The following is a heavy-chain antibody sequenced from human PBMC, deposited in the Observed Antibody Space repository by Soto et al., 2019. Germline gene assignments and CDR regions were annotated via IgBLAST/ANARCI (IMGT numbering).Heavy chain of an antibody. J-gene: IGHJ4*02. CDR1: GDSVSSSNW. CDR3: VRGGRYSSSPGLDY. D-gene: IGHD6-6*01. V-gene: IGHV4-4*02. Sequence: QVQLQESGPGLVKPSGTLSLTCTVFGDSVSSSNWWSWVRQSPGKGLEWIGEIFHTGSTNYNPLLKSRVSISVDKSKNQFSLRVASVDVADTAVYYCVRGGRYSSSPGLDYWGQGILVTVSS. CDR2: IFHTGST.